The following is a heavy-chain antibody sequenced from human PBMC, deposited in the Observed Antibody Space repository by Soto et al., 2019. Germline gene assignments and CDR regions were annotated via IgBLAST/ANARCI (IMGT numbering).Heavy chain of an antibody. V-gene: IGHV1-18*01. J-gene: IGHJ6*03. D-gene: IGHD6-13*01. CDR1: GYTFTSYG. Sequence: RASVKVSCKASGYTFTSYGISWVRQAPGQGLEWMGWISAYNGNTNYAQKLQGRVTMTTDTSTSTAYMELRSLRSDDTAVYYCATTGIAAAGTFESYYYMDVWGKGTTVTVSS. CDR3: ATTGIAAAGTFESYYYMDV. CDR2: ISAYNGNT.